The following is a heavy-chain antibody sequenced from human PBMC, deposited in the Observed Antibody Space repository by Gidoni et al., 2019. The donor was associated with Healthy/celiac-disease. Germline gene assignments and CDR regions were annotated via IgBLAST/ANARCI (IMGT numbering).Heavy chain of an antibody. J-gene: IGHJ4*02. D-gene: IGHD3-10*01. CDR2: IRGSGGRT. CDR3: AKPTYYYGSGSYYNGWGLFDY. CDR1: GFTFSSHA. Sequence: EVQLLVSGGGLVQPGGSLRLSCAASGFTFSSHAMSWVRQAPGKGLEWVSAIRGSGGRTYYADSVKGRFTISRDNSKNTLYLQMNSLRAEDTAVYYCAKPTYYYGSGSYYNGWGLFDYWGQGTLVTVSS. V-gene: IGHV3-23*01.